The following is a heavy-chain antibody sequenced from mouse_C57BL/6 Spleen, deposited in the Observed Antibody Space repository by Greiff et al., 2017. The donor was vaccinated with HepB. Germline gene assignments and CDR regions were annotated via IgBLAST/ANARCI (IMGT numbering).Heavy chain of an antibody. J-gene: IGHJ2*01. V-gene: IGHV1-69*01. D-gene: IGHD1-1*01. CDR3: ARSYGSSLFDY. CDR1: GYTFTSYW. CDR2: IDPSDSYT. Sequence: QVQLQQPGAELVMPGASVKLSCKASGYTFTSYWMHWVKQRPGQGLEWIGEIDPSDSYTNYNQKFKGKSTLTVDKSSSTAYMQLSSLTSEDSAVYYCARSYGSSLFDYWGQGTTLTVSS.